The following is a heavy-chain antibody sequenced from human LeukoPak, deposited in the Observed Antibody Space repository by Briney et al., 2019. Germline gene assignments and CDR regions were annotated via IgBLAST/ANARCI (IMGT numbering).Heavy chain of an antibody. CDR2: ISGSGGST. D-gene: IGHD6-13*01. V-gene: IGHV3-23*01. CDR3: AKGYGYSSSWTSNYYFYGLDV. Sequence: GGSLRLSCAASGFTLRSYAMSRVRQAPGKGLEWVSAISGSGGSTYYADSVKGRFTISRDDSKNTLYLQMNSLRAEDTALYYCAKGYGYSSSWTSNYYFYGLDVWGQGTTVTVSS. J-gene: IGHJ6*02. CDR1: GFTLRSYA.